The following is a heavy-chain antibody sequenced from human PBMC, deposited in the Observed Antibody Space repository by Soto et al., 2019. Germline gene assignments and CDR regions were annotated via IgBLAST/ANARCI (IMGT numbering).Heavy chain of an antibody. V-gene: IGHV4-59*01. J-gene: IGHJ3*02. CDR2: IYYSGST. D-gene: IGHD3-10*01. CDR3: ARDHGVYYGSGRGGAFDI. CDR1: GGSISSYY. Sequence: QVQLQESGPGLVKPSETLSLTCTVSGGSISSYYWSWIRQPPGKGLEWIGYIYYSGSTNYNPSLKSRVTISVDTSKNQLSLKLSSVTAADTAVYYCARDHGVYYGSGRGGAFDIWGQGTMVTVSS.